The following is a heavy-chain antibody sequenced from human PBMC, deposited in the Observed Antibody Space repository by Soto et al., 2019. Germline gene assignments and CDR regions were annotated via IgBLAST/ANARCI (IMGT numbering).Heavy chain of an antibody. D-gene: IGHD2-15*01. CDR3: ARDSRYCTDGGCSIMRDAFDV. CDR1: RFSVTNNKY. V-gene: IGHV4-4*02. CDR2: GYDSGAT. J-gene: IGHJ3*01. Sequence: QAQLQESGPGLVRPSGTLSLTCTVSRFSVTNNKYWNWVRQCPGKALGWIGEGYDSGATYYNPSLSGRASISMAKSKNQIALNLISVTDAATAVYYCARDSRYCTDGGCSIMRDAFDVRGQGTLVTVSS.